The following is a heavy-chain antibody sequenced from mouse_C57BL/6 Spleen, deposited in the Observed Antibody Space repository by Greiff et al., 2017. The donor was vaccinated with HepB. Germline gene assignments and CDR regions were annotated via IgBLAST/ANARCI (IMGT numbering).Heavy chain of an antibody. V-gene: IGHV1-64*01. CDR1: GYTFTSYW. CDR3: ARSGTGTGLYYFDY. Sequence: QVQLQQPGAELVKPGASVKLSCKASGYTFTSYWMHWVKQRPGQGLEWIGMIHPNSGSTNYNEKFKSKATLTVDKSSSTAYMQLSSLTSEDSAVYYCARSGTGTGLYYFDYWGQGTTLTVSS. D-gene: IGHD4-1*01. J-gene: IGHJ2*01. CDR2: IHPNSGST.